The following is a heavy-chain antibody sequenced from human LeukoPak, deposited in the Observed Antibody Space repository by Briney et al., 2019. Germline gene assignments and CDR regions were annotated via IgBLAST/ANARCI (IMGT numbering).Heavy chain of an antibody. CDR1: LFALSAYG. V-gene: IGHV3-33*01. CDR3: VRGVPDLPTEPFDI. J-gene: IGHJ3*02. Sequence: PGGSLSLSRTASLFALSAYGMDGVRQAPGKGLEGVAVTWHDGTNKYYADSVKGRFTISRDNSKNTLYLQMDSLRGEDTAVYYCVRGVPDLPTEPFDIWGQGTLVTVSS. CDR2: TWHDGTNK. D-gene: IGHD1-1*01.